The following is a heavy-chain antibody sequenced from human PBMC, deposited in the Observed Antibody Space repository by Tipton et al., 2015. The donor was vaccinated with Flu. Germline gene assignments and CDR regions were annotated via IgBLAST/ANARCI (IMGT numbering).Heavy chain of an antibody. CDR3: ARNLITGYDYVGGSFRYSYYYYGMDV. V-gene: IGHV4-34*01. CDR1: GGSFSGYY. J-gene: IGHJ6*02. D-gene: IGHD3-16*02. Sequence: TLSLTCAVYGGSFSGYYWSWIRQPPGKGLEWIGEINHSGSTNYNPSLKSRATISVDTSKNQFSLKLSSVTAADTAVYYCARNLITGYDYVGGSFRYSYYYYGMDVWGQVTTVPVSS. CDR2: INHSGST.